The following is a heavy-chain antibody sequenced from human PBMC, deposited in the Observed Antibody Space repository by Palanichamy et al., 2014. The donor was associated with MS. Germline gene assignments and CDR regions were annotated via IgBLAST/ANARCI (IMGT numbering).Heavy chain of an antibody. D-gene: IGHD6-13*01. CDR2: ISGGNT. CDR1: GFTFREYD. V-gene: IGHV3-23*04. CDR3: AKDLSTRIAADWFDP. J-gene: IGHJ5*02. Sequence: EVQLVESGGGLVQPGGSLRLSCAASGFTFREYDMTWVRQAPGEGLEWVSSISGGNTYYTDSVKGRFTISRDNSKNTLYLQMNNLRAEDTAIYYCAKDLSTRIAADWFDPWGQGALVTVSS.